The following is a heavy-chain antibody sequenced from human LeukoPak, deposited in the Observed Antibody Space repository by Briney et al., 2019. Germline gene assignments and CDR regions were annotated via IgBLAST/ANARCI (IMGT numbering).Heavy chain of an antibody. V-gene: IGHV3-9*01. D-gene: IGHD2-8*02. J-gene: IGHJ4*02. CDR2: ISWNSGSI. Sequence: GRSLRLSCAASGFTFDDYAMHWVRQAPGKGLEWVSGISWNSGSIGYADSVKGRFTISRDNAKNTLYLQMNSLRAEDTAVYYCVRDAFTAGDHWGQGTLVTVSS. CDR1: GFTFDDYA. CDR3: VRDAFTAGDH.